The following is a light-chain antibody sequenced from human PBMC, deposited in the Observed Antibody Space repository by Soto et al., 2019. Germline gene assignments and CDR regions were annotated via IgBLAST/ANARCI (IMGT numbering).Light chain of an antibody. V-gene: IGLV2-14*01. CDR3: SSYTSSSTLYV. J-gene: IGLJ1*01. Sequence: QSALTHPASVCGSPGQSITISCTGTSSDVGGYNYVSWYQQHPGKAPKLMIFEVTNRPSGVSNRFSGSKSGNTASLTISGLQAEDEADYYCSSYTSSSTLYVFGTGTKVTVL. CDR1: SSDVGGYNY. CDR2: EVT.